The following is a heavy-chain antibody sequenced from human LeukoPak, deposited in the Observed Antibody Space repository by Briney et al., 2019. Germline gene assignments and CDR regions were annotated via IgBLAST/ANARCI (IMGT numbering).Heavy chain of an antibody. J-gene: IGHJ4*02. V-gene: IGHV4-4*07. CDR2: IYTSEST. CDR3: ARDQIQLWFGELLYAFDY. Sequence: SETLSLTCTVSGGSISSYYWSWIRQPAGKGLEWIGRIYTSESTNYNPSLKSRVTMSVDTSKNQFSLKLSSVTAADTAVYYCARDQIQLWFGELLYAFDYWGQGTLVTVSS. D-gene: IGHD3-10*01. CDR1: GGSISSYY.